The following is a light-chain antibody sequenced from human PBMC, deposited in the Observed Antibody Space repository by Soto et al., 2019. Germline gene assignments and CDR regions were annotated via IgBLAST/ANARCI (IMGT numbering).Light chain of an antibody. V-gene: IGKV3-15*01. CDR3: QQCNNWPPWT. Sequence: EIVMTQSPATLSVSPGERATLSCMASQSVSSNLAWYQQKPGQAPRLLIYGASTRATGIPARFSGSGSGTEFTLTISSLQSEDFAVYYCQQCNNWPPWTFGQGTKVEIK. J-gene: IGKJ1*01. CDR2: GAS. CDR1: QSVSSN.